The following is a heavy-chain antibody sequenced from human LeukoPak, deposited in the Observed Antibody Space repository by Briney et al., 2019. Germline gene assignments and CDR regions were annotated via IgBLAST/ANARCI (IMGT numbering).Heavy chain of an antibody. CDR2: ISGSDGSA. CDR1: GFTFSSYA. Sequence: GGSLRLSCAASGFTFSSYAMSWVRQAPGKGLEWVSVISGSDGSAYYADSVKGRFTISRDNSKNTLYLQMNSLRAEDTAVFYCAKPRGEEWLVGLYDAFDIWGQGTMVTVSS. D-gene: IGHD6-19*01. V-gene: IGHV3-23*01. CDR3: AKPRGEEWLVGLYDAFDI. J-gene: IGHJ3*02.